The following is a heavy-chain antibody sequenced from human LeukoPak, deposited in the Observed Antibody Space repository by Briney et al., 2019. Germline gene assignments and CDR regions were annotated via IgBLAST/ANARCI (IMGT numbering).Heavy chain of an antibody. Sequence: GASVKVSRKASGYTFTSYYMHWVRQAPGQGLEWMGIINPSGGSTSYAQKFQGRVTMTRDTSTSTVYMELSSLRSEDTAVYYCARGPFIYDSSGYHFDYWGQGTLVTVSS. D-gene: IGHD3-22*01. V-gene: IGHV1-46*01. CDR1: GYTFTSYY. CDR3: ARGPFIYDSSGYHFDY. CDR2: INPSGGST. J-gene: IGHJ4*02.